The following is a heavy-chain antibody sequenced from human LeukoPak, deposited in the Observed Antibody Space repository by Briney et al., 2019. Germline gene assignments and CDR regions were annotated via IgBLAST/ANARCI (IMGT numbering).Heavy chain of an antibody. J-gene: IGHJ3*02. D-gene: IGHD1-14*01. Sequence: ASVKVSCKASGYTFTSYDISWVRHAPGQGLEWRGWIKFENGETSYGWKFRGRVTMTRDTSVTTVYLELNSLTSDDTAVYYCVRNGLNNHGRSSGSFDIWAQGTMVTVSS. V-gene: IGHV1-18*01. CDR1: GYTFTSYD. CDR3: VRNGLNNHGRSSGSFDI. CDR2: IKFENGET.